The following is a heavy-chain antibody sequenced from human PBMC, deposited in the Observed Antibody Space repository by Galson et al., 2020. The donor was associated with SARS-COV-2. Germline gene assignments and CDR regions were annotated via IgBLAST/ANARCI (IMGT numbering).Heavy chain of an antibody. CDR1: GFTFSSYA. J-gene: IGHJ4*02. D-gene: IGHD2-15*01. CDR2: ISGSGGST. Sequence: GESLKISCAASGFTFSSYAMSWVRQAPGKGLEWVSAISGSGGSTYYADSVKGRFTISRDNSKNTLYLQMNSLRAEDTAVYYCAKVHYIVVVVAAFDYWGQGTLVTVSS. V-gene: IGHV3-23*01. CDR3: AKVHYIVVVVAAFDY.